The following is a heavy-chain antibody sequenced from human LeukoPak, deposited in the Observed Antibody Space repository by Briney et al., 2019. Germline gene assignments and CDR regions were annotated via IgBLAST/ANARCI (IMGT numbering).Heavy chain of an antibody. CDR3: AGGSGYAFEY. Sequence: SSETLSLTCTVSGGSISSSSYYWSWIRQPPGKGLEWIGYIYYSGSTNYNPSLKSRVTISVDTSKNQFSLKLSSVTAADTAVYYCAGGSGYAFEYWGQGTLVTVSS. V-gene: IGHV4-61*01. J-gene: IGHJ4*02. CDR2: IYYSGST. CDR1: GGSISSSSYY. D-gene: IGHD5-12*01.